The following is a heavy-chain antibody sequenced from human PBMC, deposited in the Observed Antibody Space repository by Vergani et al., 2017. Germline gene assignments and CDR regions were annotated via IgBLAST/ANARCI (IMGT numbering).Heavy chain of an antibody. V-gene: IGHV4-38-2*01. D-gene: IGHD3-22*01. J-gene: IGHJ5*02. CDR1: GDSISSGNN. CDR3: ARRSSSYYFDI. Sequence: QVNLQESGPGLVKPSETLSLTCAVSGDSISSGNNWGWIRQPPGKGLEWISSVSHSGDTYFNPSLKGRVSLSMDTSKNNFFLTLSSMTAADTAMYYCARRSSSYYFDIWGQGILITVSS. CDR2: VSHSGDT.